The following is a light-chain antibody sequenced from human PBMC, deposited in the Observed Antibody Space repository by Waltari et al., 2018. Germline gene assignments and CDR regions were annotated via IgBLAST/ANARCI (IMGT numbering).Light chain of an antibody. V-gene: IGKV3-20*01. CDR3: QQYGSSPRNT. J-gene: IGKJ2*01. Sequence: EIVLTQSPGTLSLSPGERATLSCRASQSVRSSYLAWYQQKPGQAPRLLIYGASSRATGIPDRFSGSGSGTDFTLTISRLEPEDFAVYYCQQYGSSPRNTFGQGTKLEIK. CDR1: QSVRSSY. CDR2: GAS.